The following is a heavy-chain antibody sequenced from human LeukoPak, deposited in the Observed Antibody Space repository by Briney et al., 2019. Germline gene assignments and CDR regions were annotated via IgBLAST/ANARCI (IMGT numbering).Heavy chain of an antibody. J-gene: IGHJ3*02. Sequence: GGSLRLSCAASGFTFSSYGMSWVRQAPGSGLEWVSTITGSGGRTYYADSVKGRFTISRDNSKNTLYLQMNSLRAEDTAVYYCATHLSNYYDSSGSSRGLDAFDIWGQGTMVTVSS. V-gene: IGHV3-23*01. CDR1: GFTFSSYG. CDR2: ITGSGGRT. D-gene: IGHD3-22*01. CDR3: ATHLSNYYDSSGSSRGLDAFDI.